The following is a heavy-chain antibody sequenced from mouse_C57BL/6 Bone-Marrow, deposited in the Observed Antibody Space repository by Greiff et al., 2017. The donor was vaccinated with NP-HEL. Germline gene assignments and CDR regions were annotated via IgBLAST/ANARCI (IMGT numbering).Heavy chain of an antibody. CDR1: GIDFSRYW. Sequence: EVKLLESGGGLVQPGGSLKLSCAASGIDFSRYWMSWVRRAPGKGLEWIGEINPDSSTINYAPSLKDKFIISRDNAKNTLYLQMSKVRSEDTALYYCASPGVFHGSSHWYFDVWGTGTTVTVSS. D-gene: IGHD1-1*01. J-gene: IGHJ1*03. CDR3: ASPGVFHGSSHWYFDV. CDR2: INPDSSTI. V-gene: IGHV4-1*01.